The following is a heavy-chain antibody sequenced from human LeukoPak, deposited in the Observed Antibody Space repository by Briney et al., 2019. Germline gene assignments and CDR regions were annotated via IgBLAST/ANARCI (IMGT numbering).Heavy chain of an antibody. J-gene: IGHJ4*02. Sequence: GGSLRLSCAASGFTFSSYSMNWVRQAPGKGLEWVSSISSSSSYIYYADSVKGRFTISRDNAKNSLYLQMNSLRAEDTAVYYCARDKYGSGSYPFDYWDQGTLVTVSS. CDR3: ARDKYGSGSYPFDY. CDR1: GFTFSSYS. D-gene: IGHD3-10*01. CDR2: ISSSSSYI. V-gene: IGHV3-21*01.